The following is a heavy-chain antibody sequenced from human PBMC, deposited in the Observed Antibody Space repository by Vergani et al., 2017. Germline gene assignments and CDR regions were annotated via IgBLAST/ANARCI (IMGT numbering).Heavy chain of an antibody. J-gene: IGHJ1*01. Sequence: QLQLQESGPGLVKPSETLSLTCTVSGGSISSSSYYWGWIRQPPGKGLEWIGSIYYSGSTYYNPSLKSRVTISVDTSKNQFSLKLSSVTAADTAVYYCARGERGQWLATVQHWGQGTLVTVSS. D-gene: IGHD6-19*01. CDR3: ARGERGQWLATVQH. CDR2: IYYSGST. V-gene: IGHV4-39*07. CDR1: GGSISSSSYY.